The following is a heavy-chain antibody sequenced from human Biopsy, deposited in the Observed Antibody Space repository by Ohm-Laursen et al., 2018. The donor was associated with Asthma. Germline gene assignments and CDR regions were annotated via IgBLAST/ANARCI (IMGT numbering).Heavy chain of an antibody. D-gene: IGHD7-27*01. V-gene: IGHV4-39*01. CDR3: ARHWDWGSFFDY. CDR1: GGSMSSSSYY. J-gene: IGHJ4*02. CDR2: ISYTGRA. Sequence: SETLSLTCTVSGGSMSSSSYYWGWIRQPPGKGLEWMGSISYTGRAYHTPSLKSRATISVDTSKNHFSLKLSSVTAADTAVYYCARHWDWGSFFDYWGQGTPVTVSS.